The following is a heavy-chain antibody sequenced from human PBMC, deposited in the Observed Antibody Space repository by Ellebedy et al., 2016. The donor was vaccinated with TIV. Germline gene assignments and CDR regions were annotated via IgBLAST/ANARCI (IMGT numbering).Heavy chain of an antibody. CDR2: INPSGGST. Sequence: ASVKVSXXASGYTFTGYYMHWVRQAPGQGLEWMGIINPSGGSTSYAQKFQGRVTMTRDTSTSTVYMELSSLRSEDTAVYYCARDGAGNLDYWGQGTLVTVSS. CDR1: GYTFTGYY. J-gene: IGHJ4*02. CDR3: ARDGAGNLDY. D-gene: IGHD6-13*01. V-gene: IGHV1-46*01.